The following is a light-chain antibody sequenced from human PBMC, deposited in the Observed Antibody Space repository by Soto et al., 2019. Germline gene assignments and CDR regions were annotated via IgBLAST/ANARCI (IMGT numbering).Light chain of an antibody. Sequence: NFMLTQPHSVSASPGKTVTISCSRSSGNIDANYVQWFRHRPGSSPTTVIYEDYKRPSGVPDRFSCSIDKSSNAASLTISGVEPEDEADYYCQSYDSGNNWVFGGGTKLTVL. CDR2: EDY. J-gene: IGLJ3*02. V-gene: IGLV6-57*01. CDR1: SGNIDANY. CDR3: QSYDSGNNWV.